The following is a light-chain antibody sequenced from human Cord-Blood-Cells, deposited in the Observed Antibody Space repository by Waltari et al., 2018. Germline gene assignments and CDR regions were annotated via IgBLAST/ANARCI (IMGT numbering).Light chain of an antibody. CDR3: QQSYSNPYT. CDR1: QSISSY. CDR2: AAS. J-gene: IGKJ2*01. V-gene: IGKV1-39*01. Sequence: IQMTQSPSSLSASVGDRVTITCRASQSISSYLTWYQQKPGKVPKLLIYAASSLQSGVPSRFSGSGSGTDFTLTISSLQPEDFATYYCQQSYSNPYTFGQGTKLEIK.